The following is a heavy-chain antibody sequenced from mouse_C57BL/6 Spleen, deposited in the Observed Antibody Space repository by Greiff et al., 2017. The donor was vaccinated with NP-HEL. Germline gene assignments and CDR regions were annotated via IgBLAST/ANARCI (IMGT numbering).Heavy chain of an antibody. D-gene: IGHD1-1*01. CDR2: IDPENGDT. CDR1: GFNIKDDY. CDR3: TKGYGSTSFAY. J-gene: IGHJ3*01. V-gene: IGHV14-4*01. Sequence: VQLQQSGAELVRPGASVKLSCTASGFNIKDDYMHWVKQRPEQGLEWIGWIDPENGDTEYASKFQGKATITADTSSNTAYLQLSSLTSEDTAVYYCTKGYGSTSFAYWGQGTLVTVSA.